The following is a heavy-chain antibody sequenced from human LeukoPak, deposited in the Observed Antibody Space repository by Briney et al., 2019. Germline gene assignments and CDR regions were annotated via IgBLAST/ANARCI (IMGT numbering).Heavy chain of an antibody. CDR1: GFTFSSYG. CDR3: AKALPTYYYDSSGYYYPPDY. Sequence: GGSLRLSCAASGFTFSSYGMHWVRQAPGKGLEWVAVISYDGSNKYYADSVKGRFTISRDNSKNTLYLQMNSLRVEDTAVYYCAKALPTYYYDSSGYYYPPDYWGQGTLVTVSS. CDR2: ISYDGSNK. D-gene: IGHD3-22*01. J-gene: IGHJ4*02. V-gene: IGHV3-30*18.